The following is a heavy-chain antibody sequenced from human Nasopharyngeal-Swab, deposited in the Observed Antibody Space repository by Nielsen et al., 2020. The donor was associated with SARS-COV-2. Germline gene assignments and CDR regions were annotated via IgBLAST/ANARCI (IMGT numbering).Heavy chain of an antibody. D-gene: IGHD2-21*01. CDR2: VSTSGTYI. CDR1: GFTFSSYA. Sequence: GESLKISCAASGFTFSSYAMSWVRQAPGKGLEWVSSVSTSGTYIYYADSVKGRFTISRDNAKNSLHLQMNSLRAEDTAVYYCARETRGVNYYYYGLDVWGQGTTVTVSS. V-gene: IGHV3-21*01. J-gene: IGHJ6*02. CDR3: ARETRGVNYYYYGLDV.